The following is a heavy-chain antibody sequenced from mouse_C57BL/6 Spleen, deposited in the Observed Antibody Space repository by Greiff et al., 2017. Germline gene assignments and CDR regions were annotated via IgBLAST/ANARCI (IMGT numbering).Heavy chain of an antibody. CDR1: GYTFTSYW. D-gene: IGHD2-2*01. CDR2: IHPNSGST. Sequence: QVQLQQPGAELVKPGASVKLSCKASGYTFTSYWMHWVKQRPGQGLEWIGMIHPNSGSTNYNEKFKSKATLTVDKSSSTAYMQLGSLTSEDSAVYYCARGYYGYDEAWFAYWGQGTLVTVSA. J-gene: IGHJ3*01. CDR3: ARGYYGYDEAWFAY. V-gene: IGHV1-64*01.